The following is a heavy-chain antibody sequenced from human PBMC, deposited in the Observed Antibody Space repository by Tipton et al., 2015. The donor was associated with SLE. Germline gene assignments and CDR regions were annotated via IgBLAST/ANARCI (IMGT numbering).Heavy chain of an antibody. CDR1: GDSITSFNQY. Sequence: TLSLTCTVSGDSITSFNQYWGWIRQPPGRRLVYLPSLYHSGDTYYNPSLRSRPTISMDTAKNQFSLRLRSVTAADTAVYYCVRINSGASRLFDYWGQGMLVAVSS. D-gene: IGHD1-26*01. J-gene: IGHJ4*02. CDR2: LYHSGDT. V-gene: IGHV4-39*07. CDR3: VRINSGASRLFDY.